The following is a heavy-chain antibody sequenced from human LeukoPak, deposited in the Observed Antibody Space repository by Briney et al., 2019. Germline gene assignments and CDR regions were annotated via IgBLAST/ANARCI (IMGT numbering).Heavy chain of an antibody. CDR3: AREGSATARPFVSNDY. D-gene: IGHD6-6*01. V-gene: IGHV4-4*07. CDR2: IHTSGNS. CDR1: GGSISNYY. Sequence: KPSETLSLTCTVSGGSISNYYWSWIRQPAEKGLEWIGRIHTSGNSDYNPSLKSRVTMSVDTSKNQFSLKLSSVTAADTALYYCAREGSATARPFVSNDYWGQGTLVTVSS. J-gene: IGHJ4*02.